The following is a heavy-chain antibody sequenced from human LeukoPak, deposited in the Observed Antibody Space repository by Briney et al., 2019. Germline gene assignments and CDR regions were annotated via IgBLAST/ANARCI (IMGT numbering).Heavy chain of an antibody. D-gene: IGHD3-22*01. J-gene: IGHJ3*02. V-gene: IGHV4-30-4*08. CDR3: AGDSSALNAFDI. CDR2: IYYSGST. Sequence: SQTLSLTCTVSGGSISSGDYYWSWIRQPPGKGLEWIGYIYYSGSTYYNPSLKSRVTISVDTSKNQFSLKLSSVTAADTAVYYCAGDSSALNAFDIWGQGTMVTVS. CDR1: GGSISSGDYY.